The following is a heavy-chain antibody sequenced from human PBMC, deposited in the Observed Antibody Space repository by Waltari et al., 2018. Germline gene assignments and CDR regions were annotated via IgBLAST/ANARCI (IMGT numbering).Heavy chain of an antibody. V-gene: IGHV4-39*07. CDR2: IYYSGNT. J-gene: IGHJ4*02. CDR1: GGSISSSSYY. D-gene: IGHD1-1*01. Sequence: QLQLQESGPGLVKPSETLSLTCTVSGGSISSSSYYWGWIRQPPGKGLEWIGSIYYSGNTYYNPSLKGRVTIAVATSKNQFSLKLSSVTAADTAVYYCARIIGPRVVSDGNYFDYWGQGTLVTVSS. CDR3: ARIIGPRVVSDGNYFDY.